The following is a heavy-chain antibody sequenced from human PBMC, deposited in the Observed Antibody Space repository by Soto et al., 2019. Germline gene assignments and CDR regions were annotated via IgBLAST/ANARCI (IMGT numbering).Heavy chain of an antibody. J-gene: IGHJ3*02. CDR2: IDWDDDK. V-gene: IGHV2-70*04. CDR3: ARIRGYSYGFDI. Sequence: SGPTLVNPTQTLTLTCTFSGFSLSTSGMRVSWIRQPPGKALEWLARIDWDDDKFYSTSLKTRLTISKDTSKNQVVLTMTNLDPVDTATYYCARIRGYSYGFDIWGQGTMVTVSS. CDR1: GFSLSTSGMR. D-gene: IGHD5-18*01.